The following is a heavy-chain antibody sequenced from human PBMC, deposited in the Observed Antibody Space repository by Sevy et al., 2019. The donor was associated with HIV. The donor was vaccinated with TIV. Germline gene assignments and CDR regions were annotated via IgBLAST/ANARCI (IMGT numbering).Heavy chain of an antibody. V-gene: IGHV4-59*08. CDR2: IYYSGST. D-gene: IGHD2-15*01. Sequence: SLTCTVSGGSISSYYWSWIRQPPGKGLEWIGYIYYSGSTNYNPSLKSRVTISVDTSKNQFSLKLSSVTAADTAVYYCARQEGDIVVAYFDYWGQGTLVTVSS. J-gene: IGHJ4*02. CDR1: GGSISSYY. CDR3: ARQEGDIVVAYFDY.